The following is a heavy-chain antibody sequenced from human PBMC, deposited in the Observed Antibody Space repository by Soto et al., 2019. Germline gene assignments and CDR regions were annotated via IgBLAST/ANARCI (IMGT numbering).Heavy chain of an antibody. J-gene: IGHJ4*02. Sequence: QVHLVESGGGLVKPGGSLRLSCAASGFTFSDYYMSWIRQAPGKGLEWISYISTSGTTIYYADSVKGRFTISRDNAKNSLYLQMDSLRAEDTAVYYCARRSAAARPLDYWGQGTLVTVSS. CDR1: GFTFSDYY. V-gene: IGHV3-11*01. CDR3: ARRSAAARPLDY. CDR2: ISTSGTTI. D-gene: IGHD6-6*01.